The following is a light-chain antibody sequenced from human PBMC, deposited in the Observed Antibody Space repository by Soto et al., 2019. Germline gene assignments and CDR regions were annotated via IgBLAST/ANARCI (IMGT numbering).Light chain of an antibody. CDR2: GAS. CDR3: QQYNNWPT. Sequence: EIVMTQSPATLSVSPGERATLSCRASQSVSSNLAWYQQKPGQAPRLLTYGASTRATGIPSGFSGSGSGTEFTLTISSLQSEDFAVYYCQQYNNWPTCGQGTKVEIK. CDR1: QSVSSN. V-gene: IGKV3-15*01. J-gene: IGKJ1*01.